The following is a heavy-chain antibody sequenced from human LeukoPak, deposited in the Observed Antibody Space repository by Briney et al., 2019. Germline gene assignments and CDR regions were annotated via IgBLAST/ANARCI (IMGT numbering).Heavy chain of an antibody. D-gene: IGHD5-18*01. CDR3: AKCLYSYGPPHFDF. J-gene: IGHJ4*02. CDR2: MSGSGDDT. Sequence: GGSLRLSCAASGFTFGSYAMSWVRQAPGKGLEWVSFMSGSGDDTKYADSVKGRFIISRDKTKNTLYLQMKSLRAEDTAVYYCAKCLYSYGPPHFDFWGQGTLVTVSS. CDR1: GFTFGSYA. V-gene: IGHV3-23*01.